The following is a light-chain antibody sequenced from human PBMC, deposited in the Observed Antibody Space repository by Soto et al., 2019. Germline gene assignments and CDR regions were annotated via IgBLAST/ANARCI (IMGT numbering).Light chain of an antibody. CDR3: QPYANSRWT. CDR2: GAS. Sequence: LWKSQGTQSFSQGERVNLGCRPCQSVSSSYLAWYQQKPGQAPRLLIYGASSRAAGIPDRFSGSGSGTDFTRTLSRLEPEASALYYWQPYANSRWTFGQGTKVDIK. V-gene: IGKV3-20*01. CDR1: QSVSSSY. J-gene: IGKJ1*01.